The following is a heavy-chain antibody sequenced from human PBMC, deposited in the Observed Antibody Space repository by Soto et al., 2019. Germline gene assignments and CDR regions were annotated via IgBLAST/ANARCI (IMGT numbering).Heavy chain of an antibody. CDR2: IYYSGST. D-gene: IGHD3-10*01. Sequence: SETLSLTCTVSGGSVSSGIYYWIWIRQPPGKGLEWIGYIYYSGSTNYNPSLKSRVTISVDTSKNQFSLKLSSVTAADTAVYYCARACRLWFGELRHNWFDPWGQGTLVTVSS. CDR3: ARACRLWFGELRHNWFDP. V-gene: IGHV4-61*01. J-gene: IGHJ5*02. CDR1: GGSVSSGIYY.